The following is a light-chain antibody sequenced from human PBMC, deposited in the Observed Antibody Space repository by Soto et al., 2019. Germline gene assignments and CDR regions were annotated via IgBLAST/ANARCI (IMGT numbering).Light chain of an antibody. CDR1: QSVSSY. V-gene: IGKV3-11*01. Sequence: EIVLTQSPATLSLSPGERATLSCRASQSVSSYLAWYQQKPGQAPRLLIYDASVRATGVPARFSGSGSGTDFSLTISSLEPEDFAIYYCQQRSIRPPWTFGQGTKVDIK. CDR2: DAS. J-gene: IGKJ1*01. CDR3: QQRSIRPPWT.